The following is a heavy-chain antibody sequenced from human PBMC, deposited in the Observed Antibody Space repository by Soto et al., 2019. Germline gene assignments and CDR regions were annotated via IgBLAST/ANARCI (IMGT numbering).Heavy chain of an antibody. V-gene: IGHV1-69*01. CDR3: ARANAYSSSSIHYFYGMDV. D-gene: IGHD6-6*01. J-gene: IGHJ6*02. CDR2: IMPIFGTA. Sequence: QVQLVQSGAEVKKPGSSVKVSCKASGGAFSSYATSWVRQAPGQGLEWMGGIMPIFGTANYAQKFQGRVTITADESTSTAYMELSSLRSEDTAVYYCARANAYSSSSIHYFYGMDVWGQGTTVTVSS. CDR1: GGAFSSYA.